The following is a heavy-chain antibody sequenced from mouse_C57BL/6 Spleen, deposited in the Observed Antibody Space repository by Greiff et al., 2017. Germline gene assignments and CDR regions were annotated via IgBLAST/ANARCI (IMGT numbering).Heavy chain of an antibody. Sequence: QVQLQQSGAELARPGASVKLSCKASGYTFTSYGISWVKQRTGQGLEWIGEIYPRSGNTYYNEKFKGKATLTADKSSSTAYMELRSLTSEDSAVYFCAKRRSSFITTYDFDDWGQGTTLTVSS. D-gene: IGHD1-1*01. CDR3: AKRRSSFITTYDFDD. V-gene: IGHV1-81*01. CDR2: IYPRSGNT. J-gene: IGHJ2*01. CDR1: GYTFTSYG.